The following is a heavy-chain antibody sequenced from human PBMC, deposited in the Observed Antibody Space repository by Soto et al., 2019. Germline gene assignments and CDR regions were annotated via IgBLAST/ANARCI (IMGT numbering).Heavy chain of an antibody. CDR1: GFTFTRYS. CDR2: ISSTTNYI. Sequence: GGSLRLSCATSGFTFTRYSMNWVRQAPGKGLEWVSSISSTTNYIYYADSMKGRFTVSRDNAKNSVYLEMNSLSAEDTAVYYCARESEDLTSNFDYWGQGTLVTVSS. J-gene: IGHJ4*02. CDR3: ARESEDLTSNFDY. V-gene: IGHV3-21*01.